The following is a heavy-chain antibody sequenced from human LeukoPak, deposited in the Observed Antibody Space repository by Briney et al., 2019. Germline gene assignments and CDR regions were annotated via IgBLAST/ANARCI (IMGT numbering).Heavy chain of an antibody. CDR1: GGSISSSNYY. D-gene: IGHD3-22*01. V-gene: IGHV4-39*07. CDR2: IYYSGST. CDR3: ARVYDSSGGGTFDI. J-gene: IGHJ3*02. Sequence: SETLSLTCTVSGGSISSSNYYWGWIRQPPGKGLEWIGSIYYSGSTYYNPSLKSRVTISVDTSKNQFSLKLSSVTAADTAVYYCARVYDSSGGGTFDIWGQGTMVTVSS.